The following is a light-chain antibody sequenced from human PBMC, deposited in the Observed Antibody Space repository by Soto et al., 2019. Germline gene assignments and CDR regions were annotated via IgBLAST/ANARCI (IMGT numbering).Light chain of an antibody. CDR2: EVT. CDR1: SSDIGGYDF. CDR3: ATWDDSLRGRV. J-gene: IGLJ3*02. V-gene: IGLV2-8*01. Sequence: QSALTQPPSASGSPGQSVTISCTGSSSDIGGYDFVSWYQQHPGKVPKLLIYEVTKRPSGVPDRFSGSKSGNTASLTVSGLQADDEADYYCATWDDSLRGRVFGGGTKLTVL.